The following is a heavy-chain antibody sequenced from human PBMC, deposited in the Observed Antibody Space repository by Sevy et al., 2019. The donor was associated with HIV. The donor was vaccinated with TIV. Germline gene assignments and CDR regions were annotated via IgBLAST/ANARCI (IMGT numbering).Heavy chain of an antibody. D-gene: IGHD6-19*01. V-gene: IGHV3-23*01. CDR3: AKVSSGWSEVDY. CDR2: ISGSGGST. Sequence: GGSLRLSCAASGFTISSYAMSWVRQAPGKGLEWVSAISGSGGSTYYADSVKGRFTISRDNSKNTLYMQMNSLRAEDTAVYYCAKVSSGWSEVDYWGQGTLVTVSS. J-gene: IGHJ4*02. CDR1: GFTISSYA.